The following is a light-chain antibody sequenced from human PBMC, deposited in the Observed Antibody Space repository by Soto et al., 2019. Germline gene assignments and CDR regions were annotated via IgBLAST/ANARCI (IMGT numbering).Light chain of an antibody. Sequence: DIQMTQSPSSLSASVGDRVTITCRASQSISSYLNWYQQKPGKAPKLLIYAASILQSGVPSRFSGSGSGTDFTLTISSLQPEDFATYYCQQCYSTPRTFGQGTKVEIK. CDR2: AAS. V-gene: IGKV1-39*01. CDR3: QQCYSTPRT. CDR1: QSISSY. J-gene: IGKJ1*01.